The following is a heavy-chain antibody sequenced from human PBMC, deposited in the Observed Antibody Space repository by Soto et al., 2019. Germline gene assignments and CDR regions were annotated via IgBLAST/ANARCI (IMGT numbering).Heavy chain of an antibody. CDR2: ISDSGGST. CDR3: AKAATYCSCTRCLRPATPDV. J-gene: IGHJ6*02. CDR1: GFTFSSYA. Sequence: GGSLRLSCAASGFTFSSYAMTWVRQAPGKGLEWVSAISDSGGSTYYADSVKGRFTISRGNSKNTLYLLMNSLRDEDTAVYYCAKAATYCSCTRCLRPATPDVWGQGTMVTVSS. V-gene: IGHV3-23*01. D-gene: IGHD2-2*01.